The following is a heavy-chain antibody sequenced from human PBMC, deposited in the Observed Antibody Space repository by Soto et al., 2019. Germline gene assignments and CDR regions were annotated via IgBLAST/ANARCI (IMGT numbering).Heavy chain of an antibody. J-gene: IGHJ6*02. CDR3: AHKLWFWEFDYGMDV. V-gene: IGHV2-5*02. Sequence: ITLKESGPTLVKPPQTLTLTCTFSGFSLSTSGVGVGWIRQPPGNDLEWLALIYWDDDKRYSPSLKSRLTITKDTSKNQVGLKLTTMDPVATATYYCAHKLWFWEFDYGMDVWGQGTTVTFSS. CDR2: IYWDDDK. CDR1: GFSLSTSGVG. D-gene: IGHD3-10*01.